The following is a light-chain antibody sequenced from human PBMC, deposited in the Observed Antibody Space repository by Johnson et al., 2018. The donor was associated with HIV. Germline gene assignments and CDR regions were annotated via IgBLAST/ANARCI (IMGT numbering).Light chain of an antibody. Sequence: QPVLTQPPSVSAAPGQKVTISCSGSSSNIGNNYVSWYQQLPGTAPKLLIYENNKRPSGIPDRFSGSKSGTSATLGITGLQTGDEADYYCGTWDSSLGVYVFGTGTKVTVL. V-gene: IGLV1-51*02. CDR1: SSNIGNNY. CDR3: GTWDSSLGVYV. J-gene: IGLJ1*01. CDR2: ENN.